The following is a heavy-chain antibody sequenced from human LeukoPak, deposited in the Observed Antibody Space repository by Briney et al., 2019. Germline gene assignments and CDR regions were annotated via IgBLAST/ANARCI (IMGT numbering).Heavy chain of an antibody. CDR2: ISAYNGNT. CDR3: ARDSPHLIVPAAVPDEKGEGGGFDY. CDR1: GYTFTSYG. J-gene: IGHJ4*02. V-gene: IGHV1-18*01. Sequence: ASVKVSCKASGYTFTSYGISWVRQAPGQGLEWMGWISAYNGNTNYAQKLQGRVTMTTDTSTSTAYMELRSLRSDDTAVYYCARDSPHLIVPAAVPDEKGEGGGFDYWGQGTLVTVSS. D-gene: IGHD2-2*01.